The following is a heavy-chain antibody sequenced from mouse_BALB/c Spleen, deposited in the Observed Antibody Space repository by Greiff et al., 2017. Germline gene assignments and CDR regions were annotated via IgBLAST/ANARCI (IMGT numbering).Heavy chain of an antibody. V-gene: IGHV1S126*01. CDR2: IDPSDSET. D-gene: IGHD2-4*01. Sequence: VQLQQSGPQLVRPGASVKISCKASGYSFTSYWMHWVKQRPGQGLEWIGMIDPSDSETRLNQKFKDKATLTVDKSSSTAYMQLSSPTSEDSAVYYCARSRLRPWFAYWGQGTLVTVSA. J-gene: IGHJ3*01. CDR3: ARSRLRPWFAY. CDR1: GYSFTSYW.